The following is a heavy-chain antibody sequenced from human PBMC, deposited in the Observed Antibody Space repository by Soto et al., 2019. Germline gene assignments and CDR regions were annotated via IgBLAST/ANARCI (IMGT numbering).Heavy chain of an antibody. D-gene: IGHD2-15*01. J-gene: IGHJ4*02. Sequence: ASVKVSCKASGYTFTNYYIHWVRQAPGQGLEWMGIINPSGGGTSYSQKFQGRVTMTRDTSTSTVYMDLSSLRSEDTAVYYCARWVEVSLDYFDSWGQGTPVTVSS. CDR2: INPSGGGT. CDR1: GYTFTNYY. V-gene: IGHV1-46*01. CDR3: ARWVEVSLDYFDS.